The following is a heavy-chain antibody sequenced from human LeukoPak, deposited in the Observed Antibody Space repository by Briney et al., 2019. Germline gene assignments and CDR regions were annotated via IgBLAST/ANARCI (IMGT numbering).Heavy chain of an antibody. V-gene: IGHV1-18*01. J-gene: IGHJ4*02. CDR1: GYTFTSYA. D-gene: IGHD1-14*01. CDR3: ARETGAGSSIDY. Sequence: ASVKVSCKASGYTFTSYAMNWVRQAPGQGLEWMGWISAYNGNTNYAQKLQGRVTMTTDTSTSTAYMELRSLRSDDTAIYYCARETGAGSSIDYWGQGTLVTVSS. CDR2: ISAYNGNT.